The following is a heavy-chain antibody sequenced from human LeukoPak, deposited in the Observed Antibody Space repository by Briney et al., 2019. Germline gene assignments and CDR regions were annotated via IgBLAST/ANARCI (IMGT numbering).Heavy chain of an antibody. D-gene: IGHD3-10*01. Sequence: SVKVSCKASGYTFSSYAISWVRQAPGQGLEWMGRIIPILGIANYAQKFQGRVTITADKSTSTAYMELSSLRSEDTAVCYCARDRPGAGSHDYWGQGTLVTVSS. CDR1: GYTFSSYA. J-gene: IGHJ4*02. CDR3: ARDRPGAGSHDY. V-gene: IGHV1-69*04. CDR2: IIPILGIA.